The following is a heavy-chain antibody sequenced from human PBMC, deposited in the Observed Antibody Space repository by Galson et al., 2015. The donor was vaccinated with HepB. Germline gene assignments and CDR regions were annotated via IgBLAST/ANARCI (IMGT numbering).Heavy chain of an antibody. J-gene: IGHJ6*03. V-gene: IGHV1-69*10. CDR1: GGTFSSYA. D-gene: IGHD3-16*01. Sequence: SVKVSCKASGGTFSSYAISWVRQAPGQGLEWMGGIIPILGIANYAQKFQGRVTITADKSTSTAYMELSSLRSEDTAVYYCAAGLHLGEYYYYYYYMDVWGKGTTVTVSS. CDR2: IIPILGIA. CDR3: AAGLHLGEYYYYYYYMDV.